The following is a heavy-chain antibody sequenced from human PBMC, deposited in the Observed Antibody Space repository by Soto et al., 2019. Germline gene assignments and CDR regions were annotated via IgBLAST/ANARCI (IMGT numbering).Heavy chain of an antibody. Sequence: ASVKVSCKASGYTFTGYYMHWVRQAPGQGLEWMGWINPNSGGTNYAQKFQGWVTTTRDTSISTAYMELSRLRSDDTAVYYCARSSYYDILTGYSYYFDYWGQGTLVTVSS. V-gene: IGHV1-2*04. D-gene: IGHD3-9*01. CDR3: ARSSYYDILTGYSYYFDY. CDR1: GYTFTGYY. CDR2: INPNSGGT. J-gene: IGHJ4*02.